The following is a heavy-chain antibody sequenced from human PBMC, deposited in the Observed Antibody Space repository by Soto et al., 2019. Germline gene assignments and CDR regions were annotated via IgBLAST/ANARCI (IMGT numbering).Heavy chain of an antibody. Sequence: ASVKVSCKASGYTFTSYDINWVRQATGQGLEWMGWMNPNSGNTGYAQKFQGRVTMTRNTSISTAYMELSSLRSEDTAVYYCARGLEWELVYYYYGMDVWGQGTTVTVSS. CDR2: MNPNSGNT. CDR3: ARGLEWELVYYYYGMDV. D-gene: IGHD1-26*01. CDR1: GYTFTSYD. J-gene: IGHJ6*02. V-gene: IGHV1-8*01.